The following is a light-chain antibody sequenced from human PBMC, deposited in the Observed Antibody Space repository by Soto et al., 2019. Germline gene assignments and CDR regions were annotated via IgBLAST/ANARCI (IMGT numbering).Light chain of an antibody. CDR3: QQANSFPLT. Sequence: DIQMTQSPSSVSASLGDRVTFTCRASQCISSWLAWYQQKPGKAPKLLIYAASTLQGAVPSRFSGSGSGTDFTLTISSLQPEDFATYYCQQANSFPLTFXGGPKVDI. CDR2: AAS. V-gene: IGKV1D-12*01. CDR1: QCISSW. J-gene: IGKJ4*01.